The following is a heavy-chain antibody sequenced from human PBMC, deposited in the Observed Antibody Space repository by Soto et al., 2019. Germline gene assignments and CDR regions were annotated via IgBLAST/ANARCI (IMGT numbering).Heavy chain of an antibody. CDR3: ARDCSSTSCYDP. J-gene: IGHJ5*02. Sequence: QVQLVQSGAEVKKPGSSVKVSCKASGGTFSSYTISWVRQAPGQGLEWMGRIIPILGIANYAQKFQGRVTITAAKSTSTAYMELSSLRSEDTAVYYCARDCSSTSCYDPWGQGTLVTVSS. CDR2: IIPILGIA. V-gene: IGHV1-69*08. D-gene: IGHD2-2*01. CDR1: GGTFSSYT.